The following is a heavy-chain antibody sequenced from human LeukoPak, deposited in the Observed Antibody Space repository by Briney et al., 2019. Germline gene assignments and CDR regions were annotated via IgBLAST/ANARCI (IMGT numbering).Heavy chain of an antibody. V-gene: IGHV3-48*04. D-gene: IGHD1-7*01. J-gene: IGHJ4*02. Sequence: GGSLRLXCAASGFTFSSYSMNWVRQAPGKGLEWVSSISSSGSTIYYADSVKGRFTISRDNAKNSLYLQMNSLRAEDTAVYYCARDLVRVMAGTTSGYWGQGTLVTVSS. CDR2: ISSSGSTI. CDR3: ARDLVRVMAGTTSGY. CDR1: GFTFSSYS.